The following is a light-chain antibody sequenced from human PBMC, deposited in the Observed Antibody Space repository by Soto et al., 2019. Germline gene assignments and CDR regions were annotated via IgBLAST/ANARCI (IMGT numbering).Light chain of an antibody. Sequence: QSALTQPPSASGSPGQSVTISCTGTSGDVGAYNYVSWYQQHPGKAPKLMIYEVTKRPSGVPDRFSGSKSGAMASLTVSGLQAEDEADYYCSSYAGSKTFIFGGGTKLTVL. CDR1: SGDVGAYNY. V-gene: IGLV2-8*01. CDR3: SSYAGSKTFI. CDR2: EVT. J-gene: IGLJ2*01.